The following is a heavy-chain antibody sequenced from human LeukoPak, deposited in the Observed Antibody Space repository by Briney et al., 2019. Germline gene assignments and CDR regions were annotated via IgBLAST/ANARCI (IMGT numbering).Heavy chain of an antibody. CDR3: ARDREPTYSSSWYPWTWFDP. CDR2: INSDGSST. V-gene: IGHV3-74*01. D-gene: IGHD6-13*01. J-gene: IGHJ5*02. CDR1: GFTFSSYW. Sequence: GGSLRLSCAASGFTFSSYWMHWVRQAPGKGLVWVSRINSDGSSTSYADSVKGRFTISRDNAKNTLYLQMNSLRAEDTAVYYCARDREPTYSSSWYPWTWFDPWGQGTLVTVSS.